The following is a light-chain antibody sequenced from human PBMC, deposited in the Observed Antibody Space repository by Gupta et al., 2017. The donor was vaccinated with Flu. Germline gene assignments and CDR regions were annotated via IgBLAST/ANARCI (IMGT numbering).Light chain of an antibody. CDR1: NLGNKY. Sequence: SSELTQPHALSVSPGQTASITCSGDNLGNKYACWYPTKAGHDLLLVMYKDNNRTAASPARCSDSTSGNTATLTIGGTETRAEDDYYWQAGDSSTVVFGGGTKLTVL. CDR2: KDN. J-gene: IGLJ2*01. V-gene: IGLV3-1*01. CDR3: QAGDSSTVV.